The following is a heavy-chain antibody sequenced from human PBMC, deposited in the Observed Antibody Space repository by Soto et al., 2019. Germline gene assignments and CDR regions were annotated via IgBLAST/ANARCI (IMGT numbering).Heavy chain of an antibody. CDR3: ARDSATYYY. V-gene: IGHV3-23*01. J-gene: IGHJ4*02. D-gene: IGHD1-26*01. CDR2: ISAGSSGT. CDR1: GCIFTNYA. Sequence: PGGPLRLSCAASGCIFTNYAMTWVRQAPGKGLEWVSSISAGSSGTYYADSVKGRFTISRDNSKNTLYLQMNSLSTEDTAVYYCARDSATYYYWGQGTLVTVSS.